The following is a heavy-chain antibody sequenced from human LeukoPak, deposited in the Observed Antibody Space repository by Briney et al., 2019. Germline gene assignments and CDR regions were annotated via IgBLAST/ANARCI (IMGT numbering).Heavy chain of an antibody. CDR2: INGDMTAT. CDR3: VRGHWEVLLDY. V-gene: IGHV3-74*01. Sequence: GGSLRLSCVASGFTFSADWMHWVRQAPGKRPVGVARINGDMTATNYADSVRGRLPIPRANPKSTLYLQMHGLTPHDTAVYFCVRGHWEVLLDYWGQGALVTVSS. J-gene: IGHJ4*02. CDR1: GFTFSADW. D-gene: IGHD1-26*01.